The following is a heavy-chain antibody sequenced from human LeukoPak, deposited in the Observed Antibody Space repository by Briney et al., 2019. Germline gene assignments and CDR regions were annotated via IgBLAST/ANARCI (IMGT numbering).Heavy chain of an antibody. CDR2: ISGSGGST. D-gene: IGHD6-19*01. V-gene: IGHV3-23*01. CDR1: GFTFSSYA. Sequence: GGSLRLSCAASGFTFSSYAMSWVRQAPGKGLEWVSAISGSGGSTYYADSVKGRFTISRDNSKNTLYLQMNSLRAEDTAVYYCAKESVAVAGTSGYFDYWGRGTLVTVSS. CDR3: AKESVAVAGTSGYFDY. J-gene: IGHJ4*02.